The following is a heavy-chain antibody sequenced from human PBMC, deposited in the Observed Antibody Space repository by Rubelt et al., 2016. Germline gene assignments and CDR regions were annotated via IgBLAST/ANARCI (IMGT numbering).Heavy chain of an antibody. D-gene: IGHD3-16*02. CDR3: ARHYRIRYFDL. V-gene: IGHV4-59*08. J-gene: IGHJ2*01. CDR2: IYYSGST. CDR1: GGSISSYY. Sequence: QVQLQESGPGLVKPSETLSLTCTVSGGSISSYYWSWIRQPPGKGLEWIGYIYYSGSTNYNPSLKSRVTISVDASKNQFSLKLSSVTAADTAVYYCARHYRIRYFDLWGRGTLVTVSS.